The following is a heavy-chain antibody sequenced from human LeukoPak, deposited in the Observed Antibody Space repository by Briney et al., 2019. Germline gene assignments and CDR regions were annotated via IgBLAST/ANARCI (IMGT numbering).Heavy chain of an antibody. CDR1: GDSITSGSYY. CDR3: ARGDCGIDCPKFNWFDP. V-gene: IGHV4-61*02. J-gene: IGHJ5*02. Sequence: SEALSLTCTVSGDSITSGSYYWTWIRQPAGKKMEWIGRIYSNGATNYNPSLKGRATISLDTSKNQFSLKLNSLTAADMAIYYCARGDCGIDCPKFNWFDPWGQGTLVTVSS. D-gene: IGHD2-21*02. CDR2: IYSNGAT.